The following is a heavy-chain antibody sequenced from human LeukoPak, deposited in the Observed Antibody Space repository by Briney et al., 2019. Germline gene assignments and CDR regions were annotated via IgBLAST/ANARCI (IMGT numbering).Heavy chain of an antibody. Sequence: GGSLRLSCAASGFTFSSYGMHWVRQAPGKGLEWVAVIWDDGSSKNYADSVKGRFTISRDYSKNTLFLQMTSLRAEDTAVYYCARDRCGGDCYCFDYWGQGTLVTVSS. V-gene: IGHV3-33*01. CDR3: ARDRCGGDCYCFDY. J-gene: IGHJ4*02. D-gene: IGHD2-21*02. CDR1: GFTFSSYG. CDR2: IWDDGSSK.